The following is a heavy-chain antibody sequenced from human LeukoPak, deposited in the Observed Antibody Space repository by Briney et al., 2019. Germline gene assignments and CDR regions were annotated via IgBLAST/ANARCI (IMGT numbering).Heavy chain of an antibody. Sequence: SETLSLTCTVSGGSISSSGYYWGWIRQPPGKGLEWIGSFYYTGSTFYNPSLKSRVTISVDTSKNQFSLKLSSVTAADTAVYYCARRSGTYHAFDIWGQGTKVTVSS. CDR1: GGSISSSGYY. D-gene: IGHD1-26*01. V-gene: IGHV4-39*01. CDR2: FYYTGST. J-gene: IGHJ3*02. CDR3: ARRSGTYHAFDI.